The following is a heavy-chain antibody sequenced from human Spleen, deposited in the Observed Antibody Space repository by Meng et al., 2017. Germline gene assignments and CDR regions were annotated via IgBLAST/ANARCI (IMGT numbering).Heavy chain of an antibody. CDR2: IYYSGST. CDR3: ANYYDSSGYYYFDY. D-gene: IGHD3-22*01. Sequence: QGQRQESGPGLVKPSQTLSLTCTVSGGSISSGGYYWSWIRQHPGKGLEWIGYIYYSGSTYYNPSLKSRVTISVDTSKNQFSLKLSSVTAADTAVYYCANYYDSSGYYYFDYWGQGTLVTVSS. V-gene: IGHV4-31*03. J-gene: IGHJ4*02. CDR1: GGSISSGGYY.